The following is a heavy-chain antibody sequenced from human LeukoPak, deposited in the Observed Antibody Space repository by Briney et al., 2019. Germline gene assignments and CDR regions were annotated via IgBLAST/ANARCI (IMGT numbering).Heavy chain of an antibody. CDR2: IYYSGNT. Sequence: SETLSLTCTVSGGSISSYYWRWLRQPPGEGLEWIGYIYYSGNTNYNPSLKSRVTISVDTSKNQFSLKLTSVTAADTAVYYCARDPRGVRGLIGVFDIWGQGTMVTVSS. CDR1: GGSISSYY. CDR3: ARDPRGVRGLIGVFDI. J-gene: IGHJ3*02. V-gene: IGHV4-59*01. D-gene: IGHD3-10*01.